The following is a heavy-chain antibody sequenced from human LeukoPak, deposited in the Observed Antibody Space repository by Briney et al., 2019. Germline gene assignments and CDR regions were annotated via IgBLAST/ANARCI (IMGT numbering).Heavy chain of an antibody. CDR1: GLTFSSYS. CDR3: ARDATPTYDILTGYPIDY. D-gene: IGHD3-9*01. Sequence: VKPGGALRLSCAASGLTFSSYSMNWDRQAPGKGLEWVSSISSSSSYIYYADSVKGRFTISRDNAKNSLYLQMNSLRAEDTAVYYCARDATPTYDILTGYPIDYWGQGTLVTVSS. J-gene: IGHJ4*02. CDR2: ISSSSSYI. V-gene: IGHV3-21*01.